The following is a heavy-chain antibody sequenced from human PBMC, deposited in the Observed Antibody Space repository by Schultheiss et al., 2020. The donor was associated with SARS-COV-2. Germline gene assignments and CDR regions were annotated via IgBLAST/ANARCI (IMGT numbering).Heavy chain of an antibody. CDR3: ARDVDFPGRFDP. J-gene: IGHJ5*02. CDR2: IYYSGST. CDR1: GASISSYY. V-gene: IGHV4-59*12. Sequence: SETLSLTCTVSGASISSYYWSWIRQPPGKGLEWIGYIYYSGSTNYNPSLKSRVTISVDTSKNQFSLKLSSVTAADTAVYYCARDVDFPGRFDPWGQGTLVTVSS.